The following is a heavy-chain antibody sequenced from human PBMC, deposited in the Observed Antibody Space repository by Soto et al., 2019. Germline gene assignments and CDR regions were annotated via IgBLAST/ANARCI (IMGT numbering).Heavy chain of an antibody. V-gene: IGHV3-21*04. CDR1: GFTFSSYS. J-gene: IGHJ4*01. CDR2: ISSSSSYI. CDR3: AKVHSSGDYFPEY. D-gene: IGHD3-22*01. Sequence: PGGSLRLSCAASGFTFSSYSMNWVRQAPGKGLEWVSSISSSSSYIYYADSVKGRFTISRDNSKNTLYLQMHSLRAEDTAVYYCAKVHSSGDYFPEYWGHGTLVTVSS.